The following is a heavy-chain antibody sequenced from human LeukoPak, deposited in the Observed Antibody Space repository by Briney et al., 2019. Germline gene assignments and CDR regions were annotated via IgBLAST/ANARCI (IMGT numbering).Heavy chain of an antibody. CDR1: GFTFSSYS. CDR3: ARLRFLEWLLSDGMDV. J-gene: IGHJ6*02. Sequence: GGSLRLSCAASGFTFSSYSMNWVRQAPEKGLEWVSSISSSSSYIYYADSVKGRFTISRDNAKNSLYLQMNSLRAEDTAVYYCARLRFLEWLLSDGMDVWGQGTTVTVSS. CDR2: ISSSSSYI. D-gene: IGHD3-3*01. V-gene: IGHV3-21*01.